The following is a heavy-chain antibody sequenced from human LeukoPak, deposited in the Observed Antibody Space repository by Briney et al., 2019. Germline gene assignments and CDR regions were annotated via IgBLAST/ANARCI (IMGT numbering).Heavy chain of an antibody. CDR1: GFSFRRYS. CDR3: RGTLFDVDV. CDR2: ISSSGTTI. D-gene: IGHD3-10*02. Sequence: PGGSLRLSCAASGFSFRRYSMNWVRQAPGKGLEWVSYISSSGTTIYYADSVKGRFTISRDTAKNSLFLQMNSLRDEDTAVYYCRGTLFDVDVWGQGTTVTVSS. V-gene: IGHV3-48*02. J-gene: IGHJ6*02.